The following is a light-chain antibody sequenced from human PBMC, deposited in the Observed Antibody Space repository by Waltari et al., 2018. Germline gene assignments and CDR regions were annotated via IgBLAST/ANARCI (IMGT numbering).Light chain of an antibody. CDR2: DTS. CDR3: QQRRSWPLT. J-gene: IGKJ4*01. CDR1: HSVDWY. V-gene: IGKV3-11*01. Sequence: EIVLTQSPATLSLSPGERATLSCRASHSVDWYLAWYQQRPGQPPRLLIYDTSNRAPGIPARFSGSGSDTDFTLTISSLEPEDFAVYNCQQRRSWPLTFGGGTKVEIE.